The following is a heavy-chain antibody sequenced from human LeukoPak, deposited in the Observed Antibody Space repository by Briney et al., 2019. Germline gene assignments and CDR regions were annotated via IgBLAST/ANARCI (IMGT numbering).Heavy chain of an antibody. V-gene: IGHV3-9*01. CDR3: AKAPNLWGAFDI. D-gene: IGHD7-27*01. Sequence: GGSLRLSCAASGFTFDDYAMHWVRQAPGKGLEWVSGISWNSGSIGYADSVKGRFTISRDNAKNSLYLQMNSLRAEDTALYYCAKAPNLWGAFDIWGQGTMVTVSS. CDR2: ISWNSGSI. CDR1: GFTFDDYA. J-gene: IGHJ3*02.